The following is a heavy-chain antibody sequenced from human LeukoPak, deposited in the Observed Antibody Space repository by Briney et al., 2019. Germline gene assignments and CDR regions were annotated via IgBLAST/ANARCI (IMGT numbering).Heavy chain of an antibody. CDR3: ARDRRGLTTLRVGDY. CDR1: GYTFTSYI. Sequence: ASVKVSCKASGYTFTSYIITWVRQAPGQGLEWMGWINTYNDNATYAQKVQGRVAMTTDTSTSTAYMELRSLRFDDTAVYYCARDRRGLTTLRVGDYWGQGTLVTVSS. J-gene: IGHJ4*02. CDR2: INTYNDNA. V-gene: IGHV1-18*01. D-gene: IGHD4-17*01.